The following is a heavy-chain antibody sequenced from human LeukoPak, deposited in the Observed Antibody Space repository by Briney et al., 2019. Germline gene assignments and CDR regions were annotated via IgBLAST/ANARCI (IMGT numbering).Heavy chain of an antibody. CDR1: GFTFSSYS. D-gene: IGHD4-17*01. J-gene: IGHJ4*02. Sequence: NPGGSLRLSCAASGFTFSSYSMNWVRQAPGKGLEWVSSIDPSSTYIYYADSVKGRFTISRDNAQNSLYLQMNSLRAEDTAVYYCTRGSYGDYEYWGQGTLVTVSS. V-gene: IGHV3-21*01. CDR3: TRGSYGDYEY. CDR2: IDPSSTYI.